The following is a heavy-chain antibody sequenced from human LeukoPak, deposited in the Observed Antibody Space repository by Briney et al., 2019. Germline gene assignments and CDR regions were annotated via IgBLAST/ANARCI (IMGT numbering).Heavy chain of an antibody. Sequence: ASVKVSCKASGYTFTSYDINWVRQATGQGLEWMGWMNPNSGNTGYAQKFQGRVTMTRNTSISTAYMELSSLRSEDTAVYYYARAFGGQWELLGFDYWGQGTLVTVSS. CDR1: GYTFTSYD. D-gene: IGHD1-26*01. J-gene: IGHJ4*02. V-gene: IGHV1-8*01. CDR2: MNPNSGNT. CDR3: ARAFGGQWELLGFDY.